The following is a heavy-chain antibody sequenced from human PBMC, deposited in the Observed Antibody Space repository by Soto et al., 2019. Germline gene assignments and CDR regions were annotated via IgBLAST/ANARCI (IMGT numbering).Heavy chain of an antibody. Sequence: SETLSLTCTVSGASISYGGFSWSWIRQSPGKGLEWIGYISHLESTYFHPSFKSRLTMSIDRTRNQFSLKLSSVTAADMAVYYCATSQKGYNWNYFDHWGQGALVTVSS. D-gene: IGHD1-20*01. CDR2: ISHLEST. CDR1: GASISYGGFS. J-gene: IGHJ4*02. V-gene: IGHV4-30-2*06. CDR3: ATSQKGYNWNYFDH.